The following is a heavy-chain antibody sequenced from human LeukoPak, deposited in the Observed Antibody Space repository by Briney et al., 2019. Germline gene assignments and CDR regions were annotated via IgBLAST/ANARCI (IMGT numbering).Heavy chain of an antibody. Sequence: GGSLRLFCAASGFTFFNYGMHWVRQAPGKGLDWVAFLWNDGSYKYYADPVKGRFTISRDNPKNTLYLQMNSLRAEDTAIYYCAKVVQYTASTGTGLDYWGQGTLVTVSS. CDR2: LWNDGSYK. CDR3: AKVVQYTASTGTGLDY. J-gene: IGHJ4*02. V-gene: IGHV3-30*02. D-gene: IGHD6-13*01. CDR1: GFTFFNYG.